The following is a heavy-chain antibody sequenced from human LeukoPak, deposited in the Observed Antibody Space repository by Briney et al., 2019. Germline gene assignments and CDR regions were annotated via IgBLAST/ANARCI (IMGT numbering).Heavy chain of an antibody. CDR3: ARRPDCSSTSCYTEYFDY. CDR1: GFTFSSYW. CDR2: IKQDGSEK. Sequence: GGSLRLSCAASGFTFSSYWMSWVRQAPGKGLEWVANIKQDGSEKYYVDSVKGRFTISRDNAKDSLYLQMNSLRAEDTAVYYCARRPDCSSTSCYTEYFDYWGQGTLVTVSS. D-gene: IGHD2-2*02. V-gene: IGHV3-7*01. J-gene: IGHJ4*02.